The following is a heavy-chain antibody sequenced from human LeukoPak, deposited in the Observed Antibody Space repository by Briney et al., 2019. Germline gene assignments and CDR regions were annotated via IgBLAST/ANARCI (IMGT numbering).Heavy chain of an antibody. CDR1: GFTFSSYA. CDR3: AKVYHSSGWYY. Sequence: GGSLRLSCAAPGFTFSSYAMSWVRQAPGKGLEWVSAISGSGGSTYYADSVKGRFTISRDNSKNTLYLQMNSLRAEDTAVYYCAKVYHSSGWYYWGQGTLVTVSS. D-gene: IGHD6-19*01. CDR2: ISGSGGST. V-gene: IGHV3-23*01. J-gene: IGHJ4*02.